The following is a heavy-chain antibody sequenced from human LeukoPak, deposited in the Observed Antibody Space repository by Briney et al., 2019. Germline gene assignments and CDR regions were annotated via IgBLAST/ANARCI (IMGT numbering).Heavy chain of an antibody. J-gene: IGHJ4*02. CDR3: AKQGVSGRFYDY. V-gene: IGHV4-59*01. D-gene: IGHD3-10*01. CDR2: ISYSGST. CDR1: GGSTSDYY. Sequence: SETLSLTCTVPGGSTSDYYWNWIRQPPGKGLEWIGFISYSGSTNYNPSLKSRVTISIDTSKNQFSLRLTSVTAADTAVYYCAKQGVSGRFYDYWGQGILVTVSS.